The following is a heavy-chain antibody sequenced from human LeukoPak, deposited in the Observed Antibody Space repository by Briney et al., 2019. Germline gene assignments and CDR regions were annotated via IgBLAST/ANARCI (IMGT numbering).Heavy chain of an antibody. CDR3: ARQPPGGSYGLLNWFDP. Sequence: SETLSPTCTVSGGSISSYYWSWIRQPAGKGLEWIGRIYTSGSTNYNPSLKSRVTMSVDTSKNQFSLKLSSVTAADTAVYYCARQPPGGSYGLLNWFDPWGQGTLVTVSS. J-gene: IGHJ5*02. D-gene: IGHD1-26*01. CDR1: GGSISSYY. CDR2: IYTSGST. V-gene: IGHV4-4*07.